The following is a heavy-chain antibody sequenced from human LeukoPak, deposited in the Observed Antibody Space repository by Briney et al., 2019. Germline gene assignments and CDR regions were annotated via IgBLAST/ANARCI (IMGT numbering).Heavy chain of an antibody. J-gene: IGHJ1*01. CDR1: RLTFSSYS. CDR2: ISSSSSTI. CDR3: ARAQH. V-gene: IGHV3-48*01. Sequence: GGSLRLSCAPSRLTFSSYSMNWVRQAPGKARECVSYISSSSSTIYYADSVKGRFTISTDNAKNSLYLQMNTLTAEDTAVYYCARAQHWGQGTLATVPS.